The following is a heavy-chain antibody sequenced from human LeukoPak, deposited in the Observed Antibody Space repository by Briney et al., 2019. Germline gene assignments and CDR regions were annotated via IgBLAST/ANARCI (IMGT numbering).Heavy chain of an antibody. J-gene: IGHJ6*02. V-gene: IGHV3-21*01. CDR3: ARDKTTVVTDYYYGMDV. CDR1: GFTFSSYS. D-gene: IGHD4-23*01. Sequence: GGSLRLSCAASGFTFSSYSMNWVRQAPGKGLEWVSSISSSSSYIYYADSVKGRFTISRDNAKNSLYLQMNSLRAEDTAVYYCARDKTTVVTDYYYGMDVWGQGTTVTVSS. CDR2: ISSSSSYI.